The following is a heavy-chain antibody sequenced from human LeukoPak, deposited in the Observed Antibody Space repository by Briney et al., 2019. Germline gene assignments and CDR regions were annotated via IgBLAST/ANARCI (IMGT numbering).Heavy chain of an antibody. J-gene: IGHJ3*02. CDR1: GFTVSSNY. CDR3: ARAKDDYGGNSAPSPYAFDI. V-gene: IGHV3-53*01. CDR2: IYSGGST. D-gene: IGHD4-23*01. Sequence: GGSLRLSCAASGFTVSSNYMSWVRQAPGKGLEWVSVIYSGGSTYYADSVKGRFTISRDNSKNTLYLQMNSLGAEDTAVYYCARAKDDYGGNSAPSPYAFDIWGQGTMVTVSS.